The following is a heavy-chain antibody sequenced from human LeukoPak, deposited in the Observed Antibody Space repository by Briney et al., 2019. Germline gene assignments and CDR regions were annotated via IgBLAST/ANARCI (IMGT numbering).Heavy chain of an antibody. CDR1: GFTFSNYA. V-gene: IGHV3-33*01. CDR3: ARGAYCSGSRCPGAFDI. CDR2: IWYDGSNE. J-gene: IGHJ3*02. Sequence: GGSLRLSCAASGFTFSNYAMYWVRQAPGKGLEWVAVIWYDGSNEYYADSVKGRFTISRDNSKNALYLQVNSLRAEDTAVYYCARGAYCSGSRCPGAFDIWGQGTVVTVSS. D-gene: IGHD2-15*01.